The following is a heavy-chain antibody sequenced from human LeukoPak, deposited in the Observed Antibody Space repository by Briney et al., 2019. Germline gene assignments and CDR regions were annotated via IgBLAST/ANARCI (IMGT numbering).Heavy chain of an antibody. Sequence: GESLRLSCSASGFTFNTHIMNWVRQAPGKGLEWVSFITSGGDYMYYADSVKGRFTISRDNAKNSLFLQMNSLRAEDTAVYYCARGFGEKWLTRSGSDFSWGQGTLVTVSS. D-gene: IGHD1-26*01. CDR2: ITSGGDYM. V-gene: IGHV3-21*01. CDR1: GFTFNTHI. J-gene: IGHJ5*02. CDR3: ARGFGEKWLTRSGSDFS.